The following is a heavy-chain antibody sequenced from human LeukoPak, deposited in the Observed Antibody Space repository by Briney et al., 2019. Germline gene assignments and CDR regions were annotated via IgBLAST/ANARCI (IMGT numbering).Heavy chain of an antibody. Sequence: GGSLRLSCAASGFTFSSYSMNWVRQAPGKGLEWVSYISSSGSTIYYADSVKGRFTISRDNAKNSLYLQMNSLRAEDTAVYYCARGGVGATEIDWGQGTLVTVSS. D-gene: IGHD1-26*01. CDR2: ISSSGSTI. J-gene: IGHJ4*02. CDR3: ARGGVGATEID. CDR1: GFTFSSYS. V-gene: IGHV3-48*04.